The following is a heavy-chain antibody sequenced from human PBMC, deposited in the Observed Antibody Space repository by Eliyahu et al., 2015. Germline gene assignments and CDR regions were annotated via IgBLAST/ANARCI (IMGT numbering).Heavy chain of an antibody. D-gene: IGHD4-11*01. CDR3: ARSRDYSNRALFDY. V-gene: IGHV3-20*01. CDR2: INWNGDST. Sequence: EVQLVESGGGVVRPGGXLRLSCAASGXIFDDXGMXWVRQAPGKGVEXVSGINWNGDSTGYADSVKGRFTISRDNAKNSLYLQMNSLTAEDTALYHCARSRDYSNRALFDYWGQGTLVTVSS. J-gene: IGHJ4*02. CDR1: GXIFDDXG.